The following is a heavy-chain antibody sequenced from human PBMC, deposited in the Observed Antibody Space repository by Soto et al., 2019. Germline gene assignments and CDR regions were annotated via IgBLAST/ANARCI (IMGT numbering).Heavy chain of an antibody. CDR2: ISYDGSNK. D-gene: IGHD2-2*01. Sequence: GGSLRLSCAASGFTFSSYAMHWVRQAPGKGLEWVAVISYDGSNKYYADSVKGRFTISRDNSKNTLYLQMNSLRAEDTAVYYCARETPPAHLIEVYYGMDVWGQGTTVTVS. V-gene: IGHV3-30-3*01. CDR3: ARETPPAHLIEVYYGMDV. J-gene: IGHJ6*02. CDR1: GFTFSSYA.